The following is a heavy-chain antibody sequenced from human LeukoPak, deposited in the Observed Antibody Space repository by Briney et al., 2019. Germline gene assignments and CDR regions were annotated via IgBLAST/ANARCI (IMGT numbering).Heavy chain of an antibody. J-gene: IGHJ4*02. CDR2: IYHSGST. CDR1: GYSISSGYY. D-gene: IGHD3-3*01. Sequence: SETLSLTCTVSGYSISSGYYWGWIRQPPGKGLEWIGSIYHSGSTYYNPSLKSRVTISVDTSKNQFSLKLSSVTAADTAVYYCARAMSDFWSGYYLWGQGTLVTVSS. V-gene: IGHV4-38-2*02. CDR3: ARAMSDFWSGYYL.